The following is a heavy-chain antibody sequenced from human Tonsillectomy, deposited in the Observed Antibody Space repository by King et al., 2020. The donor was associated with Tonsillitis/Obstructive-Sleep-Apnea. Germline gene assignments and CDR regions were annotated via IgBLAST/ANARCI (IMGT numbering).Heavy chain of an antibody. CDR1: GYSFSSYW. Sequence: QLVQSRAEVKKPGESLKISCKGSGYSFSSYWIGWVRQMPGKGLEWMGIIYPGDSDTRYSPSFQGQVTISADKSISTAYLQWSSLKASDTAMYYCARVGPDLWSGYLYYFDYWGQGTLVTVSS. V-gene: IGHV5-51*01. D-gene: IGHD3-3*01. J-gene: IGHJ4*02. CDR2: IYPGDSDT. CDR3: ARVGPDLWSGYLYYFDY.